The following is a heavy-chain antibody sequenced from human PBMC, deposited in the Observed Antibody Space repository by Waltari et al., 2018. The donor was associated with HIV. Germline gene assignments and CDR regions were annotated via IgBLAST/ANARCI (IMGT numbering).Heavy chain of an antibody. V-gene: IGHV3-23*04. D-gene: IGHD6-13*01. CDR2: ISGSDGNT. CDR3: AILIAAAGDFDY. Sequence: EVQLVESGGGLVRPGGSLRLSCAASGFALRSYVMSWVRQAPGKGLEWVSTISGSDGNTYYPDSVQGRFTISRDNSKNTLFLQLNSLRAEDTAVYYCAILIAAAGDFDYWGQGTLVTVSS. CDR1: GFALRSYV. J-gene: IGHJ4*02.